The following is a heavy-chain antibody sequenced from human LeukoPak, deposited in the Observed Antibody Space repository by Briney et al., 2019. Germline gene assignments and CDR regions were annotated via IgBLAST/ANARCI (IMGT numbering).Heavy chain of an antibody. J-gene: IGHJ4*02. D-gene: IGHD4/OR15-4a*01. V-gene: IGHV3-53*01. CDR3: AREIAGAFDC. CDR1: GFTVSSNY. Sequence: GGSLRLSCAASGFTVSSNYMSWVRQAPGKGLEWVSVIYSGGSTYYADSVKGRFTVSRDNAKNSVYLQMNSLRVEDTAVYYCAREIAGAFDCWGQGTLVTVSS. CDR2: IYSGGST.